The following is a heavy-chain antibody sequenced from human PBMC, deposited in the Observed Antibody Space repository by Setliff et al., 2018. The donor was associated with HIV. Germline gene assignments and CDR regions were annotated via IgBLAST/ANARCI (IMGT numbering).Heavy chain of an antibody. V-gene: IGHV4-4*07. J-gene: IGHJ5*02. CDR1: TDSISNSH. CDR2: IFGSGTT. D-gene: IGHD3-16*01. CDR3: ARDRSKYGTGSSAYNWFDP. Sequence: SETLSLTCSVSTDSISNSHWSWMRQTAGKGLEWIGRIFGSGTTHYNPSLESRVTMSIDTAKKQFFLRLNSVTAADTAVYFCARDRSKYGTGSSAYNWFDPWGPGTPVTVSS.